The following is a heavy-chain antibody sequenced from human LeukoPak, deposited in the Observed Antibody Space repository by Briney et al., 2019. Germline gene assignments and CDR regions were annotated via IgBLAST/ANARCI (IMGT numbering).Heavy chain of an antibody. CDR3: ASTSPLDIGGIGEFYFDF. D-gene: IGHD3-10*01. CDR1: GGSLSTYY. V-gene: IGHV4-59*01. Sequence: SETLSLTCTLSGGSLSTYYWSWLRQTPEKGREWMSYIYHRVRANYNPSLKSRVTISVDTHKNHLYLRLTSVTGALSAMYKWASTSPLDIGGIGEFYFDFWGRGTPVTVSS. CDR2: IYHRVRA. J-gene: IGHJ4*02.